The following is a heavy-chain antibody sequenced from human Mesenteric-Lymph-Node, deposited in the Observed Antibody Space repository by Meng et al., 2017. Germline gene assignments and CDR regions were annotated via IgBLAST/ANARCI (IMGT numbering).Heavy chain of an antibody. Sequence: GESLKISCAASGFTFSSYAMSWVRQAPGKGLEWVSAISGSGGSTYYADSVKGRFTISRDNSKNTLYLQMNSLRAEDTAVYYCAKDGYGSGSYYNAKNDAFDIWGQGTMVTVS. CDR3: AKDGYGSGSYYNAKNDAFDI. CDR2: ISGSGGST. J-gene: IGHJ3*02. D-gene: IGHD3-10*01. CDR1: GFTFSSYA. V-gene: IGHV3-23*01.